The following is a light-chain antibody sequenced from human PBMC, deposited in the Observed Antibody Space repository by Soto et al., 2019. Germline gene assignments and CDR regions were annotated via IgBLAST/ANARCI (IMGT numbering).Light chain of an antibody. Sequence: DLQMTQSPSSLSASVGDRVTITCRASQSINSYLNWYQQKPGKAPKLLIYAASSLQSGVPSRFSGSGSRTGFTLTISSLQPEDFATYYCQQSYSTPLTFGGGTKGEI. CDR1: QSINSY. CDR3: QQSYSTPLT. CDR2: AAS. J-gene: IGKJ4*01. V-gene: IGKV1-39*01.